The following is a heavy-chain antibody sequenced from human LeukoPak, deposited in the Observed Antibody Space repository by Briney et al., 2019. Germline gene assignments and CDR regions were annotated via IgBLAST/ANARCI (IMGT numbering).Heavy chain of an antibody. Sequence: GASVKVSCKASGYTFTDYYMHWVRQAPGQGLEWMGWIHTNSGVTNYAQKFQGRVTMTRDTSISTAYMELSRLRSDDTAVYYCARAYNSGWYLPPFDYWGQGTLVTVSS. V-gene: IGHV1-2*02. D-gene: IGHD6-19*01. CDR3: ARAYNSGWYLPPFDY. CDR1: GYTFTDYY. CDR2: IHTNSGVT. J-gene: IGHJ4*02.